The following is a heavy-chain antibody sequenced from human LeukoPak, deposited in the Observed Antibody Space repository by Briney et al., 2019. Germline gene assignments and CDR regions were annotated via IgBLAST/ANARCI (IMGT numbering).Heavy chain of an antibody. Sequence: PGGSLRLSCAASGFTFSSYAMNWVRQAPGKGLEWVSGISGSGGSTNYADSVEGRFTISRDNSNNTLYLQMNSLRAEDTAVYYCAKDARRDGSSYDYWGQGTLVTVSS. CDR2: ISGSGGST. CDR3: AKDARRDGSSYDY. J-gene: IGHJ4*02. D-gene: IGHD5-24*01. CDR1: GFTFSSYA. V-gene: IGHV3-23*01.